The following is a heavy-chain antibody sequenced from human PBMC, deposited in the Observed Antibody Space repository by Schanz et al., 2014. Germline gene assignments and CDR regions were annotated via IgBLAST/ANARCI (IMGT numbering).Heavy chain of an antibody. CDR2: LSGSGGST. D-gene: IGHD3-10*01. J-gene: IGHJ1*01. V-gene: IGHV3-23*04. CDR3: ASGVHVSSLQKGLQF. Sequence: VQLVESGGGVVQPGRSLRLSCAASGFTFSSYAMSWVRQAPGKGLEWVSALSGSGGSTYYADSVKGRVTISRDNAKNSVSLQMRRLRVEDTAVYYCASGVHVSSLQKGLQFWGRGTLVIVSS. CDR1: GFTFSSYA.